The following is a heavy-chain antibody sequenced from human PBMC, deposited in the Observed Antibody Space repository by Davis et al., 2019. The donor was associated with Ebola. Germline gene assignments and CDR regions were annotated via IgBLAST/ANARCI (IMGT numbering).Heavy chain of an antibody. Sequence: GESLKISCAASGFTFSSYGMHWVRQAPGKGLEWVAVIWYDGSNKYYADSVKGRFTISRHNSKNTLYLQMNSLRAEDTAVYYCARGTSAYYYGMDVWGQGTTVTVSS. D-gene: IGHD1-1*01. CDR3: ARGTSAYYYGMDV. V-gene: IGHV3-33*01. CDR2: IWYDGSNK. CDR1: GFTFSSYG. J-gene: IGHJ6*02.